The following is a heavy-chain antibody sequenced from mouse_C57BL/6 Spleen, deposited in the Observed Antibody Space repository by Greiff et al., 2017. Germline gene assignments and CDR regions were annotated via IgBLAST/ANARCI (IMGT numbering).Heavy chain of an antibody. Sequence: QVQLKQSGAELVKPGASVKLSCKASGYTFTEYTIHWVKQRSGQGLEWIGWFYPGSGSIKYNEKFKDKATLTADKSSSTVYMELSRLTSEDSAVYLCARHAGITTVVEHWYFDVWGTGTTVTVSS. CDR2: FYPGSGSI. CDR3: ARHAGITTVVEHWYFDV. D-gene: IGHD1-1*01. V-gene: IGHV1-62-2*01. J-gene: IGHJ1*03. CDR1: GYTFTEYT.